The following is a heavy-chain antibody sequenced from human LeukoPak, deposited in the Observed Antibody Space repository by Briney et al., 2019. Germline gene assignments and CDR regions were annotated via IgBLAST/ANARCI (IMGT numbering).Heavy chain of an antibody. CDR3: ARHQPLTEDDFWSGPSELRFDP. Sequence: PSETLSLTCTVSGGSISSSSYYWGWIRQPPGKGLEWIGSIYYSGSTYYNPSLKSRVTISVDTSKNQFSLKLSSVTAADTAVYYCARHQPLTEDDFWSGPSELRFDPWGQGTLVTVSS. J-gene: IGHJ5*02. CDR2: IYYSGST. CDR1: GGSISSSSYY. D-gene: IGHD3-3*01. V-gene: IGHV4-39*01.